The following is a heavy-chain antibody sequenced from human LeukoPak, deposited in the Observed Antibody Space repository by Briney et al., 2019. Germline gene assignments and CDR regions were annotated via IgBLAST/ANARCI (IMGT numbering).Heavy chain of an antibody. Sequence: PSETLSLTCAVHGASFSGNYWSWIRQSPEKGLEWIGEIYHSRYTTYNPSLKSRVTISADTSENQLSLRLTSVTAADTALYYCARIRCSPTDNTCYNYWGQATLVTSPQ. CDR1: GASFSGNY. V-gene: IGHV4-34*01. CDR3: ARIRCSPTDNTCYNY. CDR2: IYHSRYT. D-gene: IGHD3-16*02. J-gene: IGHJ4*02.